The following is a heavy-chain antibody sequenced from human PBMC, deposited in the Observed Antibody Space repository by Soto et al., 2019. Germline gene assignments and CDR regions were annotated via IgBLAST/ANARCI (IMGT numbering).Heavy chain of an antibody. Sequence: SETLSLTCSVSGASVSDKTFYWSWLRQSPGKGLEWIGEINHTGGTHYNPSLKSRVTMSVDTSKNQFSLRLSSVTAADTAIYYCATRITVFGLLIPPFDPWGQGTQVTVSS. CDR1: GASVSDKTFY. CDR2: INHTGGT. CDR3: ATRITVFGLLIPPFDP. D-gene: IGHD3-3*01. V-gene: IGHV4-61*01. J-gene: IGHJ5*02.